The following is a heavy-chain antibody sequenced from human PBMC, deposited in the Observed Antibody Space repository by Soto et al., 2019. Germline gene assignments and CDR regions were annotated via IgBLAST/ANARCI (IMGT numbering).Heavy chain of an antibody. CDR1: GFTFGNYA. CDR3: AKGGGAPVYPIDY. J-gene: IGHJ4*02. D-gene: IGHD1-26*01. V-gene: IGHV3-30*18. CDR2: ISYDGSKR. Sequence: QVQLVQSGGGVVQPGKSLRLSCVGSGFTFGNYAMYWVRQTPGKGLEWVAFISYDGSKRYHADSVKGQFTISRDNPKKTVYLQVDSLRPEDTAVYYCAKGGGAPVYPIDYWGQGTLVTVSS.